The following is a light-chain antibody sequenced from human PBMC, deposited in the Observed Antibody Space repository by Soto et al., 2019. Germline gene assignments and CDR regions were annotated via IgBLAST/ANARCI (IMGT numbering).Light chain of an antibody. CDR3: AAWDDSLNPSYV. Sequence: QSVLTQPPSASGTPGQRVTISCSGSSSNVGINSVNWYQQVPGTTPRLLIFNNNQRPSGIPDRFSGSKSGTSASLAISGLQSADEADYYCAAWDDSLNPSYVFGTGTKVT. CDR1: SSNVGINS. V-gene: IGLV1-44*01. J-gene: IGLJ1*01. CDR2: NNN.